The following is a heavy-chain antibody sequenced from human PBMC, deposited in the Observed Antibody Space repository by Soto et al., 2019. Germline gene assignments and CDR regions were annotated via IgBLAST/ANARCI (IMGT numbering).Heavy chain of an antibody. CDR2: SSYDGRET. D-gene: IGHD3-10*01. J-gene: IGHJ4*02. Sequence: WGCTGLSCAACGVGVCSSGVHWARQAPGKGLEWVAASSYDGRETFYADSAKGRFTVSKEMSKNTAFLQMNALRHEDTAVYFCARDSGWPILNFDNWGQGTPVTVSS. CDR3: ARDSGWPILNFDN. CDR1: GVGVCSSG. V-gene: IGHV3-30*03.